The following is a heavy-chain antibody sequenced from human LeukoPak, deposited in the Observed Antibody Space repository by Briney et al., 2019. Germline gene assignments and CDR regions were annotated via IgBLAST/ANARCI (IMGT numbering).Heavy chain of an antibody. Sequence: RGSLRLSCAASGFTLSNHWMSWVRQAPGKGLEWVANIKQDGSQKYYVDSVKGRFTISRDNSKNTLYLQMNSLRAEDTAVYYCAKAFGELLWYYYYYGMDVWGQGTTVTVSS. CDR1: GFTLSNHW. CDR2: IKQDGSQK. V-gene: IGHV3-7*03. J-gene: IGHJ6*02. D-gene: IGHD3-16*01. CDR3: AKAFGELLWYYYYYGMDV.